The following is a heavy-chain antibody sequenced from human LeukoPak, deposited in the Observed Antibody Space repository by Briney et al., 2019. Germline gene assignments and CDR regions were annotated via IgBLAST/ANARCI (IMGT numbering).Heavy chain of an antibody. D-gene: IGHD3-22*01. V-gene: IGHV1-18*01. Sequence: ASVKVSCKASGYTFTSYGISWVRQAPGQGLERMGWISAYNGNTNYAQKLQGRVTMTTDTSTSTAYMELRSLRSDDTAVYYCARRSNYYDSSGYYRWFDPWGQGTLVTVSS. J-gene: IGHJ5*02. CDR3: ARRSNYYDSSGYYRWFDP. CDR2: ISAYNGNT. CDR1: GYTFTSYG.